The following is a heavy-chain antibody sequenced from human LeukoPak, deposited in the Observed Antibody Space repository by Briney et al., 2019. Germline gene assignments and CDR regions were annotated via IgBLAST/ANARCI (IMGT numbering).Heavy chain of an antibody. CDR1: GFTVSSNY. V-gene: IGHV3-66*01. Sequence: GGSLRLSWAAAGFTVSSNYMSWVRQAPGKGLEWVSVIYSGGSTYYADSVKGRFTISRDNAKNSLYLQMNSLRDEDTAVFYCARDREAGTRTGDVFDIWGQGTMVTVSS. J-gene: IGHJ3*02. CDR3: ARDREAGTRTGDVFDI. D-gene: IGHD3-10*01. CDR2: IYSGGST.